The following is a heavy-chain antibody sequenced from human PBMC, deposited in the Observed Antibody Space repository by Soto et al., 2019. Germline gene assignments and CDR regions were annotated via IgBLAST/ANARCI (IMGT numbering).Heavy chain of an antibody. CDR2: IIPIFGTA. V-gene: IGHV1-69*13. Sequence: SVKVSCKASGGTFSSYAISWVRQAPGQGLEWMGGIIPIFGTANYAQKFQGRVTITADESTSTAYMELSSLRSEDTAVYYCASSLHDYDSSGYYYQIDYWGQGTLVTVAS. D-gene: IGHD3-22*01. J-gene: IGHJ4*02. CDR1: GGTFSSYA. CDR3: ASSLHDYDSSGYYYQIDY.